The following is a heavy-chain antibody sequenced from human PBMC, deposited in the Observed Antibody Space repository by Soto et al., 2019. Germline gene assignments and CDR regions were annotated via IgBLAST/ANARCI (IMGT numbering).Heavy chain of an antibody. V-gene: IGHV3-64*01. J-gene: IGHJ4*02. Sequence: GGSLRLSCAASGFTFSNYAIHWVRQAPGKGLEYVSGISSHGGSATYYANSVKGRFTISRDNSKNTLYLQMGSLGVEDMAVYYCARESWIQIWSPFDYWGQGTLVTVSS. CDR1: GFTFSNYA. CDR3: ARESWIQIWSPFDY. CDR2: ISSHGGSAT. D-gene: IGHD5-18*01.